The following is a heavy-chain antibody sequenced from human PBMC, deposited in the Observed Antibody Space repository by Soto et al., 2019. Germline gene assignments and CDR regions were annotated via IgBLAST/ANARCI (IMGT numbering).Heavy chain of an antibody. V-gene: IGHV4-61*01. Sequence: PSETLSLTCTVSGGSISSGSYYWSWIRQPPGKGLEWIGYIYYSGSTTYNPSLKSRVTISVDTSKNQFSLKLSSVTAADTAVYYCASGVYRGSWYYFDSWGQGTLVTVSS. J-gene: IGHJ4*02. CDR1: GGSISSGSYY. D-gene: IGHD6-13*01. CDR3: ASGVYRGSWYYFDS. CDR2: IYYSGST.